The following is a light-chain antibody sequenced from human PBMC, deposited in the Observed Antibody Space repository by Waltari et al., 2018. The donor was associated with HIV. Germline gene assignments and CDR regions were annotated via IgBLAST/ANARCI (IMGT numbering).Light chain of an antibody. V-gene: IGLV1-47*01. CDR1: ISNIGGDY. CDR2: RNG. J-gene: IGLJ2*01. Sequence: QSVMTQPPSASGTPGQRVTISCSGSISNIGGDYVYWYQHFPGTDPELLKYRNGKRPSGVHAGFSASKSDTSASLAIRGLRSEEEAYNYCAAWDDNLNGVVFGGETKLTVL. CDR3: AAWDDNLNGVV.